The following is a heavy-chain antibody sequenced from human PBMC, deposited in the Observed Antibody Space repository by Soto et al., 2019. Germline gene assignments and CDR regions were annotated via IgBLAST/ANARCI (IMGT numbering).Heavy chain of an antibody. V-gene: IGHV2-5*01. CDR2: IYWSGDE. Sequence: SGPTLVNPTQTLTLTCSFSGFSLSTSGVGVGWIRQSPGKALEWLALIYWSGDEHYRPSLKSRLSIIKDTSKNHVVLIMTDMDPVDTATYYCARGLSTLPVFAFDIWGQGTMVTVS. J-gene: IGHJ3*02. CDR1: GFSLSTSGVG. D-gene: IGHD1-1*01. CDR3: ARGLSTLPVFAFDI.